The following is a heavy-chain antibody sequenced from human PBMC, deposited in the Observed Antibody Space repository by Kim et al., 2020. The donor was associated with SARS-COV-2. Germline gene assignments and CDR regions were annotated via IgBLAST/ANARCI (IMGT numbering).Heavy chain of an antibody. CDR1: GFTFSSYS. Sequence: GGSLRLSCAASGFTFSSYSMNWVRQAPGKGLEWVSSISSSSSYIYYADSVKGRFTISRDNAKNSLYLQMNSLRAEDTAVYYCASAPAAIINWFDPWGQGTLVTVSS. J-gene: IGHJ5*02. CDR2: ISSSSSYI. CDR3: ASAPAAIINWFDP. D-gene: IGHD2-2*02. V-gene: IGHV3-21*01.